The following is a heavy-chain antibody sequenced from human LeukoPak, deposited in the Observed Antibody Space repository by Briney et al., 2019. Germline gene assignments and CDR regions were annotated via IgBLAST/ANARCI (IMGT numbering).Heavy chain of an antibody. V-gene: IGHV3-30-3*01. CDR2: ISSDATIT. Sequence: GTSLRLSCAASGFSFRDYAMHWVRQAPGKGLEWVAVISSDATITVYLDSVKGRFTISKDNAKNSLYLQMNSLRAEDTALYHCARNNGMDVWGQGTTVIVSS. CDR3: ARNNGMDV. CDR1: GFSFRDYA. J-gene: IGHJ6*02.